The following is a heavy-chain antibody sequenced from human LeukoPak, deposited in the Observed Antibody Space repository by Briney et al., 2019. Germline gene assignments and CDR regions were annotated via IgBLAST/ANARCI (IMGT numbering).Heavy chain of an antibody. CDR2: INHSGST. J-gene: IGHJ4*02. V-gene: IGHV4-34*01. CDR1: GGSFSGYY. D-gene: IGHD1-26*01. CDR3: ARRSTMGFD. Sequence: PSETLSLTCAVYGGSFSGYYWSWIRQPPGKGLEWIGEINHSGSTNYNPSLKSRVTISVDTSKNQFSLKLSSVTAADTAVYYCARRSTMGFDWGQGTLVTVSS.